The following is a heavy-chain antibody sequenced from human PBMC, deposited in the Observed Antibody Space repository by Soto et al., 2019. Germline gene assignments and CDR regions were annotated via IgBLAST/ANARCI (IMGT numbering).Heavy chain of an antibody. V-gene: IGHV1-46*01. D-gene: IGHD6-13*01. J-gene: IGHJ6*02. CDR2: INPSGGST. CDR3: ARVQIAAAGLSSYYYGMDV. CDR1: GYTFTSYY. Sequence: QVQLVQSGAEVKKPGASVKVSCKASGYTFTSYYMHWVRQAPGQGLEWMGIINPSGGSTSYAQKXXGRVAMPGDTXXRXVXXELSGLRSEDTAVYYCARVQIAAAGLSSYYYGMDVWGQGTTVTVSS.